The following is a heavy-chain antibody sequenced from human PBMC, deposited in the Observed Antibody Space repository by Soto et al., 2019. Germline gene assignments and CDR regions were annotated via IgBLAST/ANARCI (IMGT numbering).Heavy chain of an antibody. CDR3: VRGRRWLQFGDLGYH. CDR2: IYYTGST. J-gene: IGHJ4*02. Sequence: PSETLSLTCTVSGGSISSGDYYWRWIRQPPGKGLEWIGYIYYTGSTYYNPSLKSRVTISVDTSKNQFSLKLSSVTAADTAAYYFVRGRRWLQFGDLGYHWAEGSLETVSS. CDR1: GGSISSGDYY. D-gene: IGHD5-12*01. V-gene: IGHV4-30-4*01.